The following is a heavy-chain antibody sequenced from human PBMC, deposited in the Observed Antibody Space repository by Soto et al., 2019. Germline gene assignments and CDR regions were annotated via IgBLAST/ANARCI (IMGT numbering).Heavy chain of an antibody. Sequence: QVQLQESGPGLVKPSGTLSLTCAVSGGSISSSNWWRWVRLPPGKGMEWIGEIYHSASTNYNPSLKSPVTISVDKSMNQFSLKLRSVTAADTAVYYCARELAAVGEIDYWGQGTLVTVSS. CDR2: IYHSAST. D-gene: IGHD6-13*01. V-gene: IGHV4-4*02. J-gene: IGHJ4*02. CDR1: GGSISSSNW. CDR3: ARELAAVGEIDY.